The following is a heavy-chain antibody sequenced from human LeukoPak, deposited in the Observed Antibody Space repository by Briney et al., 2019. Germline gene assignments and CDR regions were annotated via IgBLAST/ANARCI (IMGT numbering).Heavy chain of an antibody. J-gene: IGHJ6*03. D-gene: IGHD2-21*02. V-gene: IGHV1-24*01. Sequence: ASVKVSCKVSGYTLTELSMHWVRQAPGKGLEWMGGFDPEDGETIYAQKFQGRVTMTEDTSTDTAYMELSSLRSEDTAVYYCARWGCGGDCYYRLYYYYYMDVWGKGTTVTISS. CDR1: GYTLTELS. CDR3: ARWGCGGDCYYRLYYYYYMDV. CDR2: FDPEDGET.